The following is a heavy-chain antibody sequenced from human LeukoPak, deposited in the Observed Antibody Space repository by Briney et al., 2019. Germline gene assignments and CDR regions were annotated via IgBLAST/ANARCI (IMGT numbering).Heavy chain of an antibody. D-gene: IGHD2-15*01. CDR3: ARADCSAGSCYSSSSYYYYYMDV. CDR2: IIPIFGTA. J-gene: IGHJ6*03. V-gene: IGHV1-69*06. CDR1: GYTLTELS. Sequence: ASVKVSCKVSGYTLTELSMHWVRQAPGQGLEWMGGIIPIFGTANYAQKFQGRVTITADKSTSTAYMELSSLRAEDTAVYYCARADCSAGSCYSSSSYYYYYMDVWGKGTTVTVSS.